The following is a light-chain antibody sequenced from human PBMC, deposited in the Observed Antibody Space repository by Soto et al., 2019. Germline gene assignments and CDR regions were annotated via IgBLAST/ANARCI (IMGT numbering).Light chain of an antibody. Sequence: QSALTQPRSASGSPGQTVTISCTGTSSDVGAYNYVSWYQQHPGKAPKLMIYEVTKRPSGVPDRFSGSKSDNTASLTVSGLQAENEADYYCTSYAGSNNWVFGGGTKVTVL. CDR2: EVT. V-gene: IGLV2-8*01. J-gene: IGLJ3*02. CDR1: SSDVGAYNY. CDR3: TSYAGSNNWV.